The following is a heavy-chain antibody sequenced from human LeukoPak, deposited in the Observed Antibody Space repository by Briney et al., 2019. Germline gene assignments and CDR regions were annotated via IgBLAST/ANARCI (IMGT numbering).Heavy chain of an antibody. J-gene: IGHJ5*02. CDR2: INHSGST. V-gene: IGHV4-34*01. Sequence: NPSETLSLTCAVYGGSFSGHYWSWIRQPPGKGLEWIGEINHSGSTNYNPSLKSRVTISVDTSKNQFSLKLSSVTAADTAVYSCASGADTGIAAAGTLFWFDPWGQGTLVTVSS. D-gene: IGHD6-13*01. CDR1: GGSFSGHY. CDR3: ASGADTGIAAAGTLFWFDP.